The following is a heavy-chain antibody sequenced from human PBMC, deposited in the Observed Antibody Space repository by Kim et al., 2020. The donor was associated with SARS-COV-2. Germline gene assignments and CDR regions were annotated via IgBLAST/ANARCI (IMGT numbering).Heavy chain of an antibody. D-gene: IGHD6-13*01. J-gene: IGHJ4*02. CDR3: ARVHLQYSSSWFDY. V-gene: IGHV1-69*04. Sequence: EQKFQGGVTITAEKSTSTAYMELSSLRSEDTAVYYCARVHLQYSSSWFDYWGQGTLVTVSS.